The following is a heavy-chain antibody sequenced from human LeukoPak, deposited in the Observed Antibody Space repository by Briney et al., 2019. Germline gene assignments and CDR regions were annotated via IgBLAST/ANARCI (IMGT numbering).Heavy chain of an antibody. CDR3: ASAREYCGSAECYEYFQH. CDR1: GFTVGTNS. V-gene: IGHV3-53*01. J-gene: IGHJ1*01. D-gene: IGHD2-21*01. CDR2: IYSGGST. Sequence: GGSLRLSCAASGFTVGTNSMSWVRQSPGKGLEWVSVIYSGGSTYYADSVNGRFTISRDNSRNTLLLQMNSLRAEDTALYYCASAREYCGSAECYEYFQHWGQGTLVTVSS.